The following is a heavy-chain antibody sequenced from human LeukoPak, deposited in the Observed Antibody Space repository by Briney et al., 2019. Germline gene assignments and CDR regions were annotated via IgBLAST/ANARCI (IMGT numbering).Heavy chain of an antibody. CDR2: SRTKGDSYST. J-gene: IGHJ6*02. CDR1: GFTFSSAW. CDR3: AREYFYGMDV. Sequence: GGSLRLSCAASGFTFSSAWMSWVRQAPGKGLEWVGLSRTKGDSYSTEYAASVRGRFSISRDESRNSAYLQMNSLRTEDTAVYFCAREYFYGMDVWGQGTTVTVSS. V-gene: IGHV3-72*01.